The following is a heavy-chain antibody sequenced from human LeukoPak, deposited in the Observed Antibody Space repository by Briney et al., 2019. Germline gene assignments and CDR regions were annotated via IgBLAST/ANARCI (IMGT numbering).Heavy chain of an antibody. CDR3: ARGPTMVRGVIRLLYYYGMDV. Sequence: SETLSLTCSVSVDSINIYYWFWGRQPAGKGREWMWRITGRGVTNYIPSLKRRVTMSVDPSKNQFSLRLTSVAAACSAVYYCARGPTMVRGVIRLLYYYGMDVWGQGTTVTVSS. CDR2: ITGRGVT. V-gene: IGHV4-4*07. J-gene: IGHJ6*02. D-gene: IGHD3-10*01. CDR1: VDSINIYY.